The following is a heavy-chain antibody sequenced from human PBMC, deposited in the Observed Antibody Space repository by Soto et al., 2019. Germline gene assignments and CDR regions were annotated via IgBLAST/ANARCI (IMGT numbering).Heavy chain of an antibody. J-gene: IGHJ2*01. Sequence: EVQLVESGGGLVKPGGSLRLSCAASGFTFSNAWMNWVRQAPGKGLEWVGRIKSKTDGGTTDYAAPVKGRFTISRDDSKNTLYLQMNSLKTEDTAVYYCTTGLRWSVHWYFDLWGRGTLVTVSS. CDR3: TTGLRWSVHWYFDL. CDR1: GFTFSNAW. V-gene: IGHV3-15*07. CDR2: IKSKTDGGTT. D-gene: IGHD4-17*01.